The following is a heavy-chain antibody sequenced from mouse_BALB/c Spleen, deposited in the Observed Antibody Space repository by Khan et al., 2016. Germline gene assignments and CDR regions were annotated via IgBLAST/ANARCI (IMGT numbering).Heavy chain of an antibody. V-gene: IGHV9-2-1*01. CDR3: ASCSQFGNNYPFAY. CDR1: GYTFTDYS. Sequence: QIQLVQSGPELKKPGETVKISCKASGYTFTDYSMHWVRQAPGKGLKWMGWINTETGEPTYADDFKGRFAFSLETSASTAYLQINNLKNEDTATYFCASCSQFGNNYPFAYWGQGTLVTVSA. J-gene: IGHJ3*01. CDR2: INTETGEP. D-gene: IGHD1-1*01.